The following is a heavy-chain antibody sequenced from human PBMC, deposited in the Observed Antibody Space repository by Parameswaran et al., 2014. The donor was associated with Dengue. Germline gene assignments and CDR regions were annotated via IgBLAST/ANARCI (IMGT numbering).Heavy chain of an antibody. Sequence: WVRQAPGQGLERMGGIIPIFGTANYAQKFQGRVTITTDESTSTAYMELSSLRSEDTAVYYCTGSYYNGYYYYGMDVWGQGTTVTVSS. CDR2: IIPIFGTA. D-gene: IGHD3-10*01. V-gene: IGHV1-69*05. J-gene: IGHJ6*02. CDR3: TGSYYNGYYYYGMDV.